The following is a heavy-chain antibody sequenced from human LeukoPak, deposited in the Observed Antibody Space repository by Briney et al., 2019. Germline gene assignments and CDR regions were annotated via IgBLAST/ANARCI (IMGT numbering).Heavy chain of an antibody. D-gene: IGHD2-2*01. CDR1: GYSITSGRY. CDR2: VYHSGST. CDR3: ARSLSTAGIDY. J-gene: IGHJ4*02. Sequence: SETLSLTCAVSGYSITSGRYWGWIRQPPGKGLEWIGSVYHSGSTYYNPSLKSRVTISVDTSKNQFSLNLRSVTAADTAVYYCARSLSTAGIDYWGQGTLVTVSS. V-gene: IGHV4-38-2*01.